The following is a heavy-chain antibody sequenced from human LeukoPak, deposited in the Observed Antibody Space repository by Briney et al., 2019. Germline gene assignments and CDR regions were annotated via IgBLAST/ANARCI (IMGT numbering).Heavy chain of an antibody. V-gene: IGHV3-21*04. CDR2: ISSSSSHI. Sequence: AGGSLRLSCAASGFTFSSYSMNWARQAPGKGLEWVSSISSSSSHIYYGDSLKGRFTISRDNAKNSLYLQINSLRAEDTALYYCAKGSGGSCYSSSDYWGQGTLVTVSS. J-gene: IGHJ4*02. D-gene: IGHD2-15*01. CDR1: GFTFSSYS. CDR3: AKGSGGSCYSSSDY.